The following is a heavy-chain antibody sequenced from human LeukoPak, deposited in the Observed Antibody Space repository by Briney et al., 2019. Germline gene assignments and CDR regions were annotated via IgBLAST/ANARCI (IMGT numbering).Heavy chain of an antibody. J-gene: IGHJ3*02. D-gene: IGHD3-3*01. Sequence: SETLSLTCAVYGGSFSGYYWSWIRQPPGKGLEWIGEINHSGSTNYNPSLKSRVTISVDKSRNHFSLKVSSVTAADTAVYYCARDRGDYDFPFPGVDIWGQGTTVAVSS. V-gene: IGHV4-34*01. CDR2: INHSGST. CDR3: ARDRGDYDFPFPGVDI. CDR1: GGSFSGYY.